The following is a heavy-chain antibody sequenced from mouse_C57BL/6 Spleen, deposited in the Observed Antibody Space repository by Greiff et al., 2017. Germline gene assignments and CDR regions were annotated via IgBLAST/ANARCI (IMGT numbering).Heavy chain of an antibody. V-gene: IGHV1-7*01. D-gene: IGHD2-10*02. CDR3: TRGYDYYAMDY. CDR1: GYTFTSYW. J-gene: IGHJ4*01. CDR2: INPSSGYT. Sequence: VQVVEPGAELVKPGASVKLSCKASGYTFTSYWMHWVKQRPGQGLEWIGYINPSSGYTKYNQKFKDKATLTVDKSSSTAYMQLSSLTYEDSAVYCCTRGYDYYAMDYWGQGTSVTVSS.